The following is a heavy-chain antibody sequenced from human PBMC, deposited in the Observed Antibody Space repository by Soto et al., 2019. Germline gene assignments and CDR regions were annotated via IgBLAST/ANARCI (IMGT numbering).Heavy chain of an antibody. D-gene: IGHD4-4*01. CDR2: IYHSGST. CDR3: ARVRYSDNWHGLIDF. CDR1: GGSISSGAFS. J-gene: IGHJ4*02. V-gene: IGHV4-30-2*01. Sequence: SETLSLTCTVSGGSISSGAFSWSWIRQPPGRGLEWIGYIYHSGSTYYIPSLRSRVAISMDRAKNQFSLHLSSVTAEDTAVYFCARVRYSDNWHGLIDFWGLGTMVT.